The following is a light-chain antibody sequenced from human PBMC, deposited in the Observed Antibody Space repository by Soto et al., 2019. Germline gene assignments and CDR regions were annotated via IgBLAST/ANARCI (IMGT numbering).Light chain of an antibody. J-gene: IGKJ1*01. CDR1: QSVSSSY. Sequence: EIVLTQSPGTLSLSPGERATLSCRASQSVSSSYLAWYQQKPGQAPRLLIYDTSSRAAGIPHRFSGSGSGTDFSLAISRLEPDDFAAYYCQECGSSPSFGQGTKVELK. CDR3: QECGSSPS. V-gene: IGKV3-20*01. CDR2: DTS.